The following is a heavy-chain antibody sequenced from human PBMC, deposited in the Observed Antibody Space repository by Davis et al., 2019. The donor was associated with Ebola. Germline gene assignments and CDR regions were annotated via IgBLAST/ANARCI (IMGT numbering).Heavy chain of an antibody. CDR2: INPSGGST. J-gene: IGHJ6*02. V-gene: IGHV1-46*01. CDR3: ARDRRWLQPQYYYYYGMDV. D-gene: IGHD5-24*01. CDR1: GYTFTSYY. Sequence: AASVKVSCKASGYTFTSYYMHWVRQAPGQGLEWMGIINPSGGSTSYAQKFQGRVTMTRDTSTSTVYMELSSLRSEDTAVYYCARDRRWLQPQYYYYYGMDVWGQGTTVTVSS.